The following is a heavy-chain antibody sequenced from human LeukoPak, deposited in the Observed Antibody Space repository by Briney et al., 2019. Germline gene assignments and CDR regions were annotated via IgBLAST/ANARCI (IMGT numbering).Heavy chain of an antibody. CDR3: GRGITMVRGANYGMDV. J-gene: IGHJ6*02. CDR1: GFTFSTFW. V-gene: IGHV3-23*01. CDR2: ISGSGGST. D-gene: IGHD3-10*01. Sequence: GGSLRLSGAASGFTFSTFWMSWVRQAPGKGLEWVSAISGSGGSTYYADSVKGRFTISRDNSKNTLYLQMNSLRAEDTAVYYCGRGITMVRGANYGMDVWGQGTTVTVSS.